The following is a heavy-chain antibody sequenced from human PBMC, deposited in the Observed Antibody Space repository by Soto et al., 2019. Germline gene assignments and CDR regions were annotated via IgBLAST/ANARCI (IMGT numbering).Heavy chain of an antibody. CDR3: ARDMAKLAALYWLYP. V-gene: IGHV3-30-3*01. Sequence: PGWSLRLSCAASGFTFSSYAMHWVRRAPGKGLEWVAVISYDGSNKYYADSVKGRFTISRDNSKNTLYLQMNSLRAEDTAVYYCARDMAKLAALYWLYPRGTGTRVTVS. CDR1: GFTFSSYA. CDR2: ISYDGSNK. J-gene: IGHJ5*02. D-gene: IGHD3-3*02.